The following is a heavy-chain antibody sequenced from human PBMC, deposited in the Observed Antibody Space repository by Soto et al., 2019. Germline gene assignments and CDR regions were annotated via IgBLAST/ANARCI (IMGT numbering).Heavy chain of an antibody. CDR2: ISSSSSYI. V-gene: IGHV3-21*01. CDR1: GFTFSSYS. J-gene: IGHJ6*02. Sequence: EVQLVESGGGLVKPGGSLRLSCAASGFTFSSYSMNWVRQAPGKGLEWVSSISSSSSYIYYADSVKGRFTISRDNAKNSLYLQMNSLRAEDTAVYYCARDRAPYYYGSGSYYAPRGWYYGMDVWGQGTTVTVSS. D-gene: IGHD3-10*01. CDR3: ARDRAPYYYGSGSYYAPRGWYYGMDV.